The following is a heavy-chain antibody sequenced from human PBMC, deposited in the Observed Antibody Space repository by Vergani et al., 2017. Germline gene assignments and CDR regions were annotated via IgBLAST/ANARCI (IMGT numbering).Heavy chain of an antibody. CDR1: GYTFTSYD. D-gene: IGHD3-22*01. V-gene: IGHV1-8*02. Sequence: QVQLVQSGAEVKKPGASVKVSCKASGYTFTSYDINWVRQATGQGLEWMGWMNPNSGNTGYAQKFQGRVTMTRNTSISTAYMELRSLRSDDTAVYYCARGPMIVVVISGPSADAFDIWGQGTMVTVSS. CDR2: MNPNSGNT. CDR3: ARGPMIVVVISGPSADAFDI. J-gene: IGHJ3*02.